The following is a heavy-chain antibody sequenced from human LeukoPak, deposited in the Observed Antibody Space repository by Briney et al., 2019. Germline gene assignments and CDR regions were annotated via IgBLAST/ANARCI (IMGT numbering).Heavy chain of an antibody. D-gene: IGHD3-3*01. V-gene: IGHV3-53*01. J-gene: IGHJ4*02. CDR2: ISVASNT. CDR1: GLTVSSVY. CDR3: ADYGVSGVRNNFY. Sequence: GGSLRLSCAASGLTVSSVYMSWVRQAPGKGLEWVSTISVASNTFYADSVKGRFTISRDNSRSTVYLQMTSLRADDTAVYYCADYGVSGVRNNFYWGQGTLVTVSS.